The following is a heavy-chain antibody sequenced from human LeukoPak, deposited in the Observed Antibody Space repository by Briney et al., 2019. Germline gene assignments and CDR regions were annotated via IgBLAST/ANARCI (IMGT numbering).Heavy chain of an antibody. D-gene: IGHD4-23*01. CDR2: IYHSGST. CDR1: GGSISSGGYY. CDR3: ARDSVGKPFDY. V-gene: IGHV4-30-2*05. Sequence: PSETLSLTCTVSGGSISSGGYYWSWIRQPPGKGLEWIGYIYHSGSTYYNPSLKSRVTISVDTSKNQFSLKLSSVTAADTAVYYCARDSVGKPFDYWGQGTLVTVSS. J-gene: IGHJ4*02.